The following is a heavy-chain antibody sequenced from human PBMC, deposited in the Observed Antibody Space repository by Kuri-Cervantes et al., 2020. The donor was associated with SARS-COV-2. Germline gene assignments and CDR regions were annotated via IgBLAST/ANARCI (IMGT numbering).Heavy chain of an antibody. CDR3: ASIVTGDSSGYY. V-gene: IGHV3-53*01. CDR1: GFTVSSNY. Sequence: GESLNISCAASGFTVSSNYMSWVRQAPGKGLEWVSVIYSGGSTYYADSVKGRFTISRDNSKNTLYLQMNSLRAEDTAVYYCASIVTGDSSGYYWGQGTLVTVSS. D-gene: IGHD3-22*01. J-gene: IGHJ4*02. CDR2: IYSGGST.